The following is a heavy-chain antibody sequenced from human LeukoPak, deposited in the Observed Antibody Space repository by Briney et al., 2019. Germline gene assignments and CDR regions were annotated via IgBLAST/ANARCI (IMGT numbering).Heavy chain of an antibody. CDR3: ARASDPWLQLT. Sequence: QAGGSLRLSCAASGFTFSNYWMIWVRQAPGKGLEWVGNIKQDGSEKRYADSVRGRFSISRDNAQTSLYLQVNSLRAEDTAVYYCARASDPWLQLTWGQGTLVTVSA. D-gene: IGHD5-24*01. J-gene: IGHJ5*02. CDR2: IKQDGSEK. CDR1: GFTFSNYW. V-gene: IGHV3-7*05.